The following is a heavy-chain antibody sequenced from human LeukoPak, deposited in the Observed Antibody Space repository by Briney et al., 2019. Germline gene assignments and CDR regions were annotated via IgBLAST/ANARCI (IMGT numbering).Heavy chain of an antibody. CDR2: INPTSGGT. D-gene: IGHD1-26*01. CDR1: GYNFTAYY. Sequence: ASVKVPCKASGYNFTAYYIHWVRQAPGQGLEWMGWINPTSGGTKYAQKFQGRVTMTWDTSISTAYMDLTRLRSDDTAVYFCARDPPRVGAPDYWGQGTLLTVSS. V-gene: IGHV1-2*02. J-gene: IGHJ4*02. CDR3: ARDPPRVGAPDY.